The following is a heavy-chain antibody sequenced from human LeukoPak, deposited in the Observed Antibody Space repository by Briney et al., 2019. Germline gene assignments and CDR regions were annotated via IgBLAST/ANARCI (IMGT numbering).Heavy chain of an antibody. CDR1: GYTFADHG. V-gene: IGHV3-15*01. Sequence: SGGSLRLSWAGSGYTFADHGMSWVRQARGKGLEWVGRIKSKSDGGTTDYAAPVKGRFTISRDDSKNTLYLQMNSLKTEDTAVYYCTTSKGDFRGPFYYWGQGTLVTVSS. J-gene: IGHJ4*02. CDR3: TTSKGDFRGPFYY. CDR2: IKSKSDGGTT. D-gene: IGHD2-21*02.